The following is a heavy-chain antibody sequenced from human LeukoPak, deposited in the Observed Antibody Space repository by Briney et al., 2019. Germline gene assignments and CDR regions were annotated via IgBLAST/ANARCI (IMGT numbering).Heavy chain of an antibody. D-gene: IGHD2-15*01. CDR3: AEGGPRPDY. J-gene: IGHJ4*02. V-gene: IGHV4-61*02. Sequence: PSQTLSLTCTVSGGSISSGSYYWSWFRQPAGKGLEWIGRISSSGSTNYNPSLKSRVTISVDTSKNPFFLKLSSVTATDTAAYYFAEGGPRPDYWGQGTLVTVSS. CDR2: ISSSGST. CDR1: GGSISSGSYY.